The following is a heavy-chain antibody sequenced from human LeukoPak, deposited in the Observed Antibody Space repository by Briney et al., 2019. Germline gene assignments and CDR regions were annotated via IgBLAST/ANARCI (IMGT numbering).Heavy chain of an antibody. CDR3: AREIFGVVINAFDI. CDR2: IIPIFGTA. Sequence: SVKVSCKASGYTFTSYGISWVRQAPGQGLEWMGGIIPIFGTANYAQKFQGRVTITADESTSTAYMELSSLRSEDTAVYYCAREIFGVVINAFDIWGQGTMVTVSS. D-gene: IGHD3-3*01. V-gene: IGHV1-69*13. J-gene: IGHJ3*02. CDR1: GYTFTSYG.